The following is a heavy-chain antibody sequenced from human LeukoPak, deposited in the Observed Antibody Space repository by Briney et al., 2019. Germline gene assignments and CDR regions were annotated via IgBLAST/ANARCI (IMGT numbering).Heavy chain of an antibody. V-gene: IGHV3-21*01. CDR2: ISSSSTYI. J-gene: IGHJ4*02. CDR1: GFTFSSYW. D-gene: IGHD3-16*01. Sequence: PGGSLRLSCAASGFTFSSYWMNWVRQAPGKGLEWVSSISSSSTYIYYSDSVKGRFTLSRDNAKNSLYLQMNSLRAEDTAVYYCANGGHDYADYWGQGTLVTVSS. CDR3: ANGGHDYADY.